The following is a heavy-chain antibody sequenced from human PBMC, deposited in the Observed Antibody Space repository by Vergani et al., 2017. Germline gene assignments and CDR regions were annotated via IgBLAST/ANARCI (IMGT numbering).Heavy chain of an antibody. D-gene: IGHD3-10*01. CDR3: ARGGGRGPLGWYYYYMDV. J-gene: IGHJ6*03. CDR2: INHSVST. V-gene: IGHV4-34*09. CDR1: GGSFSGYY. Sequence: QVQLQESGPGLVKPSQTLSLTCAVYGGSFSGYYWSWIRQPPGKGLEWIGEINHSVSTNSNPSLKSRVTISVDTSKNQFSLKLSSVTAADTAVYYCARGGGRGPLGWYYYYMDVWGKGTTVTVSS.